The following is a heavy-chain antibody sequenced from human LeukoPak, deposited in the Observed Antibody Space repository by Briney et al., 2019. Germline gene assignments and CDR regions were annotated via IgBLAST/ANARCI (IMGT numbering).Heavy chain of an antibody. Sequence: SGGSLGLSCAASGFTVSSNYMSWVRQAPGKGLEWVSVIYSGGSTYYADSVQGRFTISRDNSKNTLYLQMSSLRAEDTAVYYCARDSDGYGSGTYWGQGTLVTVSS. V-gene: IGHV3-66*01. CDR1: GFTVSSNY. D-gene: IGHD3-10*01. J-gene: IGHJ4*02. CDR3: ARDSDGYGSGTY. CDR2: IYSGGST.